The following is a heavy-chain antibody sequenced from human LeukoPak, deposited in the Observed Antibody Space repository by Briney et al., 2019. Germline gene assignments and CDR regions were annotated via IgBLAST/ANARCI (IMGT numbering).Heavy chain of an antibody. J-gene: IGHJ4*02. Sequence: GASVKVSCKASGYTFTSYDINWVRQATGQGLEWMGWMNPNSGNTGYAQKFQGRVTMTRNTSISTAHTELSSLRSEDTAVYYCARDFRGYCSGGTCYPGGYWGQGTLVTVSS. CDR1: GYTFTSYD. V-gene: IGHV1-8*01. CDR2: MNPNSGNT. D-gene: IGHD2-15*01. CDR3: ARDFRGYCSGGTCYPGGY.